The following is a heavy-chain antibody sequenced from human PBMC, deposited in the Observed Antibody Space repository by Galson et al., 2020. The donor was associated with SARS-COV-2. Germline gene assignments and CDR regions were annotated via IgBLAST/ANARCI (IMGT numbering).Heavy chain of an antibody. CDR2: ISTSSSYT. J-gene: IGHJ6*02. CDR1: GFPFSTYS. CDR3: AREEGIRGYNYGRLYYGMDV. Sequence: NSGGSLRLSCAASGFPFSTYSMNWVRLAPGKGLEWVSSISTSSSYTYYVDSEKGRFSISRDNPSNSLYLQMNSLRAEDTAVYYCAREEGIRGYNYGRLYYGMDVWGQGTTVTVSS. D-gene: IGHD5-18*01. V-gene: IGHV3-21*01.